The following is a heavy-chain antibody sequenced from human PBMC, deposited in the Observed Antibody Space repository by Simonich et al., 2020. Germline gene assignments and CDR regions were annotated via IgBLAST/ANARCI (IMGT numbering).Heavy chain of an antibody. V-gene: IGHV4-39*01. J-gene: IGHJ4*02. CDR3: ARQRVLMVYAIDY. CDR1: GGSLSSSSYY. D-gene: IGHD2-8*01. CDR2: IYYSGST. Sequence: QLQLQESGPGLVKPSETLSLTCTVSGGSLSSSSYYWGWIRQPPGKGLEWFGSIYYSGSTYDIPSLKSRVTISLDTSKNQFSLKLSSVTAADTAVYYCARQRVLMVYAIDYWGQGTLVTVSS.